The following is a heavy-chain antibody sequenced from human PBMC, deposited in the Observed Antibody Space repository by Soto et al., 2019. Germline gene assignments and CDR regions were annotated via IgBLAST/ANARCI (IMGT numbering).Heavy chain of an antibody. D-gene: IGHD3-10*01. V-gene: IGHV3-23*01. CDR3: AFKGNSNSFY. Sequence: GWSLRLSCAASGFPFSGYAMTWVRQAPGKGLEWVSTISASGESTDYADSVKGRFTISRDNSKRTLYLQVNSLRAEDSAIYYCAFKGNSNSFYWGQGTPVTVSS. CDR2: ISASGEST. CDR1: GFPFSGYA. J-gene: IGHJ4*02.